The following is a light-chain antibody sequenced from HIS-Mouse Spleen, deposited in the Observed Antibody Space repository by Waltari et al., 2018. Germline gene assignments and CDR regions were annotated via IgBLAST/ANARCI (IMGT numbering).Light chain of an antibody. Sequence: SYELTQPPSVSVSPGQTARITCSGDALPKKYAYWYQQKSVQAPVLVIYEDSKRPAGIPGGFSGSSSGTMATLTISGAQVEDEADYYCYSTDSSGNHRVFGGGTKLTVL. CDR2: EDS. CDR3: YSTDSSGNHRV. J-gene: IGLJ2*01. CDR1: ALPKKY. V-gene: IGLV3-10*01.